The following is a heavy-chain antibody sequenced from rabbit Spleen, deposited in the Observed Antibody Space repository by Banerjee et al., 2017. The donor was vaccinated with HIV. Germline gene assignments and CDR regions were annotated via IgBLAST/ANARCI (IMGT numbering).Heavy chain of an antibody. V-gene: IGHV1S45*01. CDR3: ARGSATMTMVITGYYFNL. J-gene: IGHJ4*01. CDR2: INTATGKA. CDR1: GFSFSDRDV. Sequence: QEQLVESGGGLVKPEGSLTLTCKASGFSFSDRDVMCWVRQAPGKGLEWIACINTATGKAVYASWAKGRFTISKTSSTTVTLQMTSLTAADTATYFCARGSATMTMVITGYYFNLWGQGTLVTVS. D-gene: IGHD2-1*01.